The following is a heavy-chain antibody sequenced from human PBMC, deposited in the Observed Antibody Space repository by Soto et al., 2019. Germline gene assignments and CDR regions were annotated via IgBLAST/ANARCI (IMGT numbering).Heavy chain of an antibody. V-gene: IGHV3-23*01. CDR1: GFTFSSYA. CDR2: ISGSGGST. J-gene: IGHJ6*02. Sequence: PGGSLRLSCAASGFTFSSYAMSWVRQAPGKGLEWVSAISGSGGSTYYADSVKGRFTISRDNSKNTLYLQMNSLRAEDTAVYYCAKNPRFCSGGSCSRLYGMDVWGQATTVTVSS. CDR3: AKNPRFCSGGSCSRLYGMDV. D-gene: IGHD2-15*01.